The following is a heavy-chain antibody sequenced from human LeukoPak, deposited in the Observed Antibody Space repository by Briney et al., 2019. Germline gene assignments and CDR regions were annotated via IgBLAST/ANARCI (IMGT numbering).Heavy chain of an antibody. CDR3: GRGGSWIQLWLQDY. CDR2: ISSSGSTI. J-gene: IGHJ4*02. V-gene: IGHV3-48*03. CDR1: GFTFSSYE. Sequence: GGSLRLFCAASGFTFSSYEMNWVRQAPGKGLEWVSYISSSGSTIYYADSVKGRFTISRDNAKNSLYLQMNSLRAEDTAVYYCGRGGSWIQLWLQDYWGQGTLVTVSS. D-gene: IGHD5-18*01.